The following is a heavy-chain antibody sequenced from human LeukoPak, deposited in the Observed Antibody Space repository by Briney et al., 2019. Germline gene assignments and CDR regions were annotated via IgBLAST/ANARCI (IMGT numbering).Heavy chain of an antibody. CDR2: ISGSGGST. D-gene: IGHD3-3*02. J-gene: IGHJ4*02. Sequence: GGSLRLSCAASGFTFSSYAMSWVRQAPGKGLEWVSAISGSGGSTYYADSVKGRFTISRDNSKNTLYLQMNSLRAKDTAVYYCAKDMTSEGLQPFYYFDYWGQGTLVTVSS. V-gene: IGHV3-23*01. CDR1: GFTFSSYA. CDR3: AKDMTSEGLQPFYYFDY.